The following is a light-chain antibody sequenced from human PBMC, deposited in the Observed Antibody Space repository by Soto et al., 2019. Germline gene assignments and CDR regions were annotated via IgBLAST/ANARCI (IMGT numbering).Light chain of an antibody. V-gene: IGLV2-14*01. CDR1: SSDIGGYNY. CDR2: EVS. Sequence: QSALTQPASVSGSPGQSITISCTGTSSDIGGYNYVFWYQKHPGKAPKLMIYEVSNRPSGVSNRFSRSKSGNTASLTISGLQADDEADYYCSSYTSSTPYVVFGGGTKLTVL. J-gene: IGLJ2*01. CDR3: SSYTSSTPYVV.